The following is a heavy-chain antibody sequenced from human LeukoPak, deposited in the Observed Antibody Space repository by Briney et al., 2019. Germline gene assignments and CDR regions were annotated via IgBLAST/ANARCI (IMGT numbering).Heavy chain of an antibody. CDR1: GVSISSSSYY. CDR3: ARDHDYGGNLFWFDP. Sequence: SETLSLTCTVSGVSISSSSYYWGWIRQPPGKGLEWIVSIYYSGSTYYNPSLNSPVTISVDTSKNQFSLKLSSVTAADTAVYYCARDHDYGGNLFWFDPWGQGTLVTVSS. CDR2: IYYSGST. J-gene: IGHJ5*02. V-gene: IGHV4-39*07. D-gene: IGHD4-23*01.